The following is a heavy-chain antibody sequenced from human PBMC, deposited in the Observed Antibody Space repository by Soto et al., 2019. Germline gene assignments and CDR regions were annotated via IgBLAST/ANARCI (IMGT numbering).Heavy chain of an antibody. V-gene: IGHV3-66*01. CDR1: GFSVSSNY. J-gene: IGHJ4*02. CDR2: IYSGGST. D-gene: IGHD6-13*01. Sequence: QPGGSLRLCCAASGFSVSSNYMSWVRQAPGKGLEWVSVIYSGGSTYYADSVKGRFTISRDNSKNTLYLQMNSLRAEDTAVYYCARVAYEAEAITNLDYSGQRTLVTVSS. CDR3: ARVAYEAEAITNLDY.